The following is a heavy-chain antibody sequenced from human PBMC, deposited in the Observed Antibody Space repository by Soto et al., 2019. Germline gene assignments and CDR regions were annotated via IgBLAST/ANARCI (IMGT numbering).Heavy chain of an antibody. CDR2: IDHSGSA. D-gene: IGHD7-27*01. V-gene: IGHV4-30-4*01. CDR3: AGELGTFYFEH. Sequence: QVQLQESGPGLVRPSQNLSLTCAVSSGSIRSGDYYWTWIRQPPGKGLEWIGYIDHSGSAYYNPSLKSRATISLDTSNSGFSLKPNSVTAADTAVYFCAGELGTFYFEHWGQGRLVTVSS. J-gene: IGHJ4*02. CDR1: SGSIRSGDYY.